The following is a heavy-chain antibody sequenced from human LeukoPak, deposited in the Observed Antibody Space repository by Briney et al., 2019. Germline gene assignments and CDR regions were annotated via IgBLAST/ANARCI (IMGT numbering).Heavy chain of an antibody. V-gene: IGHV3-30-3*01. Sequence: GGSLRLSCAASGFTFSSYAMHWVRQAPGKGLEWVAVISYDGSNKYYADSVKGRFTISKDNSKNTLYLQMNSLRAEDTAVYYCARDFGYSNYWGQGTLVTVSS. J-gene: IGHJ4*02. CDR3: ARDFGYSNY. CDR2: ISYDGSNK. D-gene: IGHD2-21*01. CDR1: GFTFSSYA.